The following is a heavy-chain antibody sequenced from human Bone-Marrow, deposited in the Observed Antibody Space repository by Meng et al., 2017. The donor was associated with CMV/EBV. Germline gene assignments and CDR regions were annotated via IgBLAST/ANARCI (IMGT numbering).Heavy chain of an antibody. CDR1: TRYG. Sequence: TRYGVSWVRQAPGQGLEWLGWISAYDGSTNYAQKLQDRVTMTTDASTSTAYMELRSLRSDDTAVYYCARVGLRFLEWLSSNSGWFDPWGQGTLVTVSS. CDR3: ARVGLRFLEWLSSNSGWFDP. J-gene: IGHJ5*02. V-gene: IGHV1-18*01. CDR2: ISAYDGST. D-gene: IGHD3-3*01.